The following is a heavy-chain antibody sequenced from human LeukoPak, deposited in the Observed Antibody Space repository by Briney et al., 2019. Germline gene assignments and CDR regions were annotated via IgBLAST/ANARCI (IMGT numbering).Heavy chain of an antibody. CDR2: IKSKTDGGTT. CDR3: TTVVGLRPVLRYFDWLGD. Sequence: GGSLRLSCAASGFTFSNAWMSWVRQAPGKGLEWVGRIKSKTDGGTTDYAAPVKGRFTISRDDSKNTLYLQMNSLKTEDTAVYYCTTVVGLRPVLRYFDWLGDWGQGTLVTVSS. J-gene: IGHJ4*02. D-gene: IGHD3-9*01. V-gene: IGHV3-15*01. CDR1: GFTFSNAW.